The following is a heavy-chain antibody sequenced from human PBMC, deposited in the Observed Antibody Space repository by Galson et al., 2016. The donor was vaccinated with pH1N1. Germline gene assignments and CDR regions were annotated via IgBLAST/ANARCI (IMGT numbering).Heavy chain of an antibody. Sequence: SLRLSCAASGFTFSSFGMHWVRQAPGKGLKWMAVISYDGSVEYYGDSVKGRFSISRDNSKNTLYLQMNSLRPEDTAVYYCAKESGEDWSGSKRYSFDYWGQGALVTVSS. CDR3: AKESGEDWSGSKRYSFDY. CDR1: GFTFSSFG. CDR2: ISYDGSVE. J-gene: IGHJ4*02. D-gene: IGHD3-3*01. V-gene: IGHV3-30*18.